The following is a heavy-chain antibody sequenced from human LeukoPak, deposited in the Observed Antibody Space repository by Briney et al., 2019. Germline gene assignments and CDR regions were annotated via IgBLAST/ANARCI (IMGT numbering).Heavy chain of an antibody. CDR3: ARRRGRYSGDAFDI. CDR2: IYPGDSDT. V-gene: IGHV5-51*01. J-gene: IGHJ3*02. Sequence: GESLKISSKGSGXRFTSYCIGWVRQMPGKGLERMGLIYPGDSDTRYSPSFQGQVTISAAKSMSTAYLQWSSPRASDTAMYYCARRRGRYSGDAFDIWGQGTMVTVSS. CDR1: GXRFTSYC. D-gene: IGHD1-26*01.